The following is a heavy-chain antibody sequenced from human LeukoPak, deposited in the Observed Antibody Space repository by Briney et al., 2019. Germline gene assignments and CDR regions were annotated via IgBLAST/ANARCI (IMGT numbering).Heavy chain of an antibody. J-gene: IGHJ5*02. CDR1: GGSFSGYY. V-gene: IGHV4-34*01. CDR3: ARVSACRKYNWFDP. Sequence: SETLSLTCAVYGGSFSGYYWSWIRQPPGKGLEWIGEINHSGSTNYNPSLKSRVTISVDTSKNQFSLKLSSVTAADTAVYYCARVSACRKYNWFDPWGQGTLVTVSS. CDR2: INHSGST.